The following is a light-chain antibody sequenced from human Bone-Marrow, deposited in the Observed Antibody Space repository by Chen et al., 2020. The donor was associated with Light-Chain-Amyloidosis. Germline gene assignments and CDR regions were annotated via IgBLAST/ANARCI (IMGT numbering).Light chain of an antibody. CDR1: SSDVGGDNH. CDR3: SSYTITNTLV. Sequence: QSALTQPASVSGSPGQSITISCTGTSSDVGGDNHVSWYQQHPDKAPKLMIYDVTNRPSWVPDRFSGYKSDHTASLTISGRQTEDEADYFCSSYTITNTLVFGSGTRVTVL. J-gene: IGLJ1*01. V-gene: IGLV2-14*01. CDR2: DVT.